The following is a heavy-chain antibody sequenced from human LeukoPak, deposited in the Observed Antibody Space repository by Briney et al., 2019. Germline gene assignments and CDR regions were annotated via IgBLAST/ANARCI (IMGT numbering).Heavy chain of an antibody. CDR3: AREHCSGGSCYSLDP. CDR1: GYTFTGYY. CDR2: INPNSGGT. J-gene: IGHJ5*02. Sequence: ASVKVSCKASGYTFTGYYMHWVRQAPGQGLEWMGWINPNSGGTNYAQKFQGRVTVTRDTSISTAYMELSRLRSDDTAVYYCAREHCSGGSCYSLDPWGQGTLVTVSS. V-gene: IGHV1-2*02. D-gene: IGHD2-15*01.